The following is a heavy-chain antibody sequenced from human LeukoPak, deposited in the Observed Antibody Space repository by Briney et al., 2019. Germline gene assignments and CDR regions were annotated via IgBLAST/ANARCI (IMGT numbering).Heavy chain of an antibody. CDR3: ASKPTGYSSGWYSDY. Sequence: SETLSLTCTVSGGSISSSSYYWGWIRQPPGKGLEWIGSIYYSGSTYYNPSLKSRVTISVDTSKNQFSLKLSSVTAADTAVYYCASKPTGYSSGWYSDYWGQGTLVTVSS. V-gene: IGHV4-39*07. CDR1: GGSISSSSYY. CDR2: IYYSGST. D-gene: IGHD6-19*01. J-gene: IGHJ4*02.